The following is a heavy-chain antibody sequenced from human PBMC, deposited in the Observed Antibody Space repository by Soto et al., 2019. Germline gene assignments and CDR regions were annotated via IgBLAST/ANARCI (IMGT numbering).Heavy chain of an antibody. CDR2: IYYSGST. J-gene: IGHJ6*03. CDR1: GGSISSSSYY. CDR3: AGGGYCSGGSCYTSKSSDYYYYYMDV. D-gene: IGHD2-15*01. Sequence: SETLSLTCTVSGGSISSSSYYWGWIRQPPGKGLEWIGSIYYSGSTYYNPSLKSRVTISVDTSKNQFSLKLSSVTAADTAVYYCAGGGYCSGGSCYTSKSSDYYYYYMDVWGKGTTVTVYS. V-gene: IGHV4-39*01.